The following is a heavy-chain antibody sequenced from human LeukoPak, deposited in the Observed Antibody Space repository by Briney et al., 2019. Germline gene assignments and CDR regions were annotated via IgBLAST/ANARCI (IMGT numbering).Heavy chain of an antibody. D-gene: IGHD3-10*02. Sequence: GGSLRLSCAASGFTFSSFEINWVRQAPGKGLEWVSYIISSGGTIYYGDSVKRRFTISRDNAKNSLYLQMNSLRAEDTAVYYCAELGITMIGGVWGKGTTVTISS. J-gene: IGHJ6*04. V-gene: IGHV3-48*03. CDR1: GFTFSSFE. CDR2: IISSGGTI. CDR3: AELGITMIGGV.